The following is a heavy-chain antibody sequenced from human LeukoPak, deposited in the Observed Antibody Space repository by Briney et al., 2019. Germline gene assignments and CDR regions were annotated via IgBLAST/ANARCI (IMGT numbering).Heavy chain of an antibody. Sequence: GGSLRLSCAASGVAFSSDAMSGGPQAPGEGVEWGSAISGSGGGTYYAGSVKGRFTISRDNSKNTLYLQMNSLRAEDTAVYYCARVDILVVPAAINYFDYWGQGTLVTVSS. CDR1: GVAFSSDA. CDR2: ISGSGGGT. D-gene: IGHD2-2*01. CDR3: ARVDILVVPAAINYFDY. V-gene: IGHV3-23*01. J-gene: IGHJ4*02.